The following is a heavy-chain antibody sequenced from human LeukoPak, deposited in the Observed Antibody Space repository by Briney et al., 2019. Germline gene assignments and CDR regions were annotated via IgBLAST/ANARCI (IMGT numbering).Heavy chain of an antibody. CDR1: GGSISSGSYY. J-gene: IGHJ5*02. V-gene: IGHV4-61*02. D-gene: IGHD3-10*01. Sequence: SETLSLTCTVSGGSISSGSYYWSWIRQPAGKGLEWIGRIYTSGSTNYNPSLKSRVTISVDTSKNQFSLKLSSVTAADTAIYYCARGGYYGSGNDFRFDPWGQGTLVTVSS. CDR2: IYTSGST. CDR3: ARGGYYGSGNDFRFDP.